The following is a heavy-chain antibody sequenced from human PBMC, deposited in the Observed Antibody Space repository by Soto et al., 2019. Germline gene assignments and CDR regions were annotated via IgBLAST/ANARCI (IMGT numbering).Heavy chain of an antibody. CDR3: ARVRPHSSRSPTTYYFDY. V-gene: IGHV4-38-2*01. D-gene: IGHD1-1*01. Sequence: SETLSLTCAVSGYSISSGYCWGWIRQPPGKGLEWIGSIYHSGSTYYNPSLKSRVTISVDTSKNQFSLKLSSVTAADTAVYYCARVRPHSSRSPTTYYFDYWGQGTLVTVSS. J-gene: IGHJ4*02. CDR2: IYHSGST. CDR1: GYSISSGYC.